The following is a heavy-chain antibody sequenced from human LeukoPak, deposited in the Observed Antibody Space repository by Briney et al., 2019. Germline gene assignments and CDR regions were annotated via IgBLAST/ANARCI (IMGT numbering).Heavy chain of an antibody. CDR3: ARGYYYDSSVSCADY. D-gene: IGHD3-22*01. CDR1: GFTFSSYW. V-gene: IGHV3-74*01. CDR2: INSDGSSA. J-gene: IGHJ4*02. Sequence: GGSLRLSCAVSGFTFSSYWMHWVRQAPGKGLVWVSRINSDGSSASYADSVRGRFTISRDNAKNTLYLQMNSLRAEDTAVYYCARGYYYDSSVSCADYWGQGTLVSVSS.